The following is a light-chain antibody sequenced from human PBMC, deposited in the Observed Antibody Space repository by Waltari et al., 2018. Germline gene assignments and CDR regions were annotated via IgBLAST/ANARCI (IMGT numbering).Light chain of an antibody. J-gene: IGKJ3*01. CDR3: QQYNNWLEIT. CDR2: GAS. Sequence: EIVMTQSPTTLSVSPGERATLSCRASQSVGINLAWYQQKPGQAPRLLIYGASTKATGIPARFSGSGSRTDFTLTISSLQSEDFAIYYCQQYNNWLEITFGPGTKVDIK. CDR1: QSVGIN. V-gene: IGKV3D-15*01.